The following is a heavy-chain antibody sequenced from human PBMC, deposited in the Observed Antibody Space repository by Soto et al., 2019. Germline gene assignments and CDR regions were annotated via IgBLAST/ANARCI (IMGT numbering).Heavy chain of an antibody. J-gene: IGHJ4*02. Sequence: EVQLLESGGGLVQPGGSLRLSCAASGFTFSSYAMSWVRQAPGKGLEWVSAISGSGGSTYYEDSVKGRFTISRDNSKNTLYLQMNSLRAEDTAVYYCAKDFYDILTGYYNMVIAYWGQGTLVTVSS. CDR1: GFTFSSYA. V-gene: IGHV3-23*01. D-gene: IGHD3-9*01. CDR3: AKDFYDILTGYYNMVIAY. CDR2: ISGSGGST.